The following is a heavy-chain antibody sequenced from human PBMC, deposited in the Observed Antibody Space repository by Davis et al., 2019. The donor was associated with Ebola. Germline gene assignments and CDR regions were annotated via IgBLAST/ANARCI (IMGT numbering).Heavy chain of an antibody. Sequence: PGGSLRLSCAASGFTFSSYGMHWVRQAPGKGLEWVAVIWYDGSNKYYADSVKGRFTISRDNSKNTLYLQMNSLRAEDTAVYYCARDPGYSGYLYSLDYWGQGTLVTVPS. V-gene: IGHV3-33*01. CDR1: GFTFSSYG. CDR2: IWYDGSNK. CDR3: ARDPGYSGYLYSLDY. J-gene: IGHJ4*02. D-gene: IGHD5-12*01.